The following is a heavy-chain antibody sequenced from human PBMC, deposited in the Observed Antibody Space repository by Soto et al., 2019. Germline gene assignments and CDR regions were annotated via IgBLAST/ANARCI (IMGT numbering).Heavy chain of an antibody. CDR1: GYTFTSYA. D-gene: IGHD1-7*01. CDR3: ARDGITGTTARFDP. Sequence: ASVKVSCKASGYTFTSYAIDWVRQAPGQRLEWMGWINAGNGNTKYSQKFQGRVTITRDTSASTAYMELSSLRSEDTAVYYCARDGITGTTARFDPSGQGTLVTVSS. CDR2: INAGNGNT. V-gene: IGHV1-3*01. J-gene: IGHJ5*02.